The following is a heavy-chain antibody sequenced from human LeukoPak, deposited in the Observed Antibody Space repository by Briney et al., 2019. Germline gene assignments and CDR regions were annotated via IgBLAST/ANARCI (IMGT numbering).Heavy chain of an antibody. Sequence: SETLSLTCTVSGGSISSSTYYWGWIRQPPGKGLEWIGSTYYSGSTYYNPSLKSRVTISVDTSKNQFSLKLSSVTAADTAVYYCARLPTGFPNWFDTWGQGTLVTVSS. D-gene: IGHD4-17*01. J-gene: IGHJ5*02. CDR3: ARLPTGFPNWFDT. V-gene: IGHV4-39*01. CDR1: GGSISSSTYY. CDR2: TYYSGST.